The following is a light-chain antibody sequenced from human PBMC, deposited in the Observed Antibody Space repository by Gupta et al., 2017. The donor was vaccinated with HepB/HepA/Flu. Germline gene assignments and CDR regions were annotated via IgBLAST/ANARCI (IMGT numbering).Light chain of an antibody. CDR3: QQRSSWPYT. V-gene: IGKV3-11*01. CDR2: GAS. CDR1: QSVGSH. J-gene: IGKJ2*01. Sequence: EIVLTQSPATLSLSPGERATVSCRASQSVGSHLAWYQHTPGQAPRLLIYGASNRATGIPDTFRGSGSGTDFTLTISSLEAQDSALYYCQQRSSWPYTFGQGTQLEI.